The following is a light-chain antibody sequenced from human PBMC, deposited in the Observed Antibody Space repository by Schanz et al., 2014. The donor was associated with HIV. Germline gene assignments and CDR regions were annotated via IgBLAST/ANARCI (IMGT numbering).Light chain of an antibody. V-gene: IGKV3-20*01. Sequence: EIVLTQSPGTLSLSPGERATLSCRASQIVSSSFLAWYQQKPGQAPRLVIYGASSRATGIPDRFSASGSGADSTLTISRVEPEDFAVYYCQHYGSSFGPGTKVDIK. CDR1: QIVSSSF. CDR3: QHYGSS. J-gene: IGKJ3*01. CDR2: GAS.